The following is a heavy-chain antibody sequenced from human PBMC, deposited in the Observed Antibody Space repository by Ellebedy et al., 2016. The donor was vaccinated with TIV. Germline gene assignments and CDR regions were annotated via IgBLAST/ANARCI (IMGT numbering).Heavy chain of an antibody. CDR3: ARVRYYDSSGYYPNYYGMDV. V-gene: IGHV1-69*13. J-gene: IGHJ6*02. CDR2: IIPIFGTA. CDR1: GGTFSSYA. Sequence: SVKVSXXASGGTFSSYAISWVRQAPGQGLERMGGIIPIFGTANYAQKFQGRVTITADESTSTAYMELSSLRSEDTAVYYCARVRYYDSSGYYPNYYGMDVWGQGTTVTVSS. D-gene: IGHD3-22*01.